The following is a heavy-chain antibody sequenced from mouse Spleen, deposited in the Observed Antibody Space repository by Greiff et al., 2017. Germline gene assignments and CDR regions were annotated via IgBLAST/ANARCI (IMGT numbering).Heavy chain of an antibody. J-gene: IGHJ1*01. D-gene: IGHD2-10*02. CDR1: GYAFTNYL. V-gene: IGHV1-54*01. CDR3: ARQYGNFYWYFDV. Sequence: VQLQQSGAELVRPGTSVKVSCKASGYAFTNYLIEWVKQRPGQGLEWIGVINPGSGGTNYNEKFKGKATLTADKSSSTAYMQLSSLTSEDSAVYFCARQYGNFYWYFDVWGAGTTVTVSS. CDR2: INPGSGGT.